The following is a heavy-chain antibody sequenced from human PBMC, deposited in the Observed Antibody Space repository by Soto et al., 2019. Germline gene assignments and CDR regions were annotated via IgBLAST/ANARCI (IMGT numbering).Heavy chain of an antibody. CDR3: ARGRRWLPYHWDWFDP. J-gene: IGHJ5*02. CDR1: GGSFSGYY. D-gene: IGHD5-12*01. V-gene: IGHV4-34*01. Sequence: SETLSLTCAVYGGSFSGYYWSWIRQPPGKGLEWIGEINHSGSTNYNPSLKSRVTISVDTSKNQFSLKLSSVTAADTAVYYCARGRRWLPYHWDWFDPWGQGTLVT. CDR2: INHSGST.